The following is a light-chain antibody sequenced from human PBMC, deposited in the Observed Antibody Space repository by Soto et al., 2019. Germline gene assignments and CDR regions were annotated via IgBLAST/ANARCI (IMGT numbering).Light chain of an antibody. CDR3: CSYAGSYTWV. Sequence: QSVLTQPRSVSGSPGQSVTISCTGTSSDVGNYNYVAWYRQHPGKAPKLIIYDVAQRPSGVPDRFSGSKSGNTASLTISGLQAEDEADYYCCSYAGSYTWVFGGGTQLTVL. V-gene: IGLV2-11*01. CDR1: SSDVGNYNY. CDR2: DVA. J-gene: IGLJ3*02.